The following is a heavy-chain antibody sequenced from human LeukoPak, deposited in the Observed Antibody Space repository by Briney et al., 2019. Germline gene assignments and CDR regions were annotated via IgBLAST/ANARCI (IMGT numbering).Heavy chain of an antibody. CDR3: ARHSRSIAAFDY. J-gene: IGHJ4*02. D-gene: IGHD6-6*01. CDR1: GGSISSSSYY. V-gene: IGHV4-39*01. Sequence: SETLSLTCTVSGGSISSSSYYWGWIRQPPGKGLEWIGSIYYSGSTYYNPSLKSRVTISVDTSKNQFSLKLSSVTAADTAVYYCARHSRSIAAFDYWGQGTLVTVSS. CDR2: IYYSGST.